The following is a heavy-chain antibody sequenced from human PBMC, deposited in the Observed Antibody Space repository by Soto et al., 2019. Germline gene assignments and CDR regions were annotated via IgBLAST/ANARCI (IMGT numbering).Heavy chain of an antibody. CDR2: ISSSSSYI. CDR1: GFTFSSYS. J-gene: IGHJ5*02. Sequence: GGSLRLSCAASGFTFSSYSMNWVRQAPGKGLEWVSSISSSSSYIYYADSVKGRFTISRDNAKNSLYLQMNSLRAEDTAVYYCARESIAARTNHAILFWFDPWGQGTLVTVSS. CDR3: ARESIAARTNHAILFWFDP. V-gene: IGHV3-21*01. D-gene: IGHD6-6*01.